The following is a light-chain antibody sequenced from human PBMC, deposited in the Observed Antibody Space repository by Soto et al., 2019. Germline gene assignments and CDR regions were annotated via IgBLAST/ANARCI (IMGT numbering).Light chain of an antibody. V-gene: IGKV3-20*01. CDR1: HTLSSSH. J-gene: IGKJ1*01. CDR3: QQYGRSPWT. Sequence: EIVLTQSPGILSLSPGEIATLSCRTSHTLSSSHLAWDQQKSGQAPKLLIYGASSRATGIPDRFSGSGSGTDFTLTISRLEPEDLAVYYCQQYGRSPWTFGQGTKVGIK. CDR2: GAS.